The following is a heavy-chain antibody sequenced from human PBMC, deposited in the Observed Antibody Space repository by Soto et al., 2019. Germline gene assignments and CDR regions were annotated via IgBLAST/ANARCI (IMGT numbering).Heavy chain of an antibody. J-gene: IGHJ6*02. D-gene: IGHD3-22*01. CDR2: INERGGST. CDR3: ARDAYYYDSSPYDYYYGMDV. Sequence: GGSLRLSCADSGFTFRTFALSWVRQAPGMGHEWFSAINERGGSTYYADSVKGRFTISRDNSKNTLYLQMNSLRAEDTAVYYCARDAYYYDSSPYDYYYGMDVWGQGTTVTVSS. V-gene: IGHV3-23*01. CDR1: GFTFRTFA.